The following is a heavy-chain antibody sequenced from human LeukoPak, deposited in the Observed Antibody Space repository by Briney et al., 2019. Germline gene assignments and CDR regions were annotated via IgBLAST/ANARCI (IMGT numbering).Heavy chain of an antibody. Sequence: PGGSLRLSCTASGFTITPFGMHWVRQAPGKGLEWVAYIWYDGSHEYYADSVKGRFIISRNKTTLFLQLSSLRAEDTALYYCARGRGDYSTLLYYYGMDVWGQGTTVTVSS. CDR1: GFTITPFG. CDR2: IWYDGSHE. D-gene: IGHD4-11*01. J-gene: IGHJ6*02. V-gene: IGHV3-33*01. CDR3: ARGRGDYSTLLYYYGMDV.